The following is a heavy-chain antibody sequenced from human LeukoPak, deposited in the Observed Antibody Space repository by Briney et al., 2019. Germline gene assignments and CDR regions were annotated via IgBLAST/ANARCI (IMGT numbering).Heavy chain of an antibody. Sequence: PGGSLRLSCAASGFPVSTNYLSWVRQAPGEGLEWVSVVYSGGSTHYADSVKGRFTISRDNSKNTLYLHMNSLRAEDTAVYYCATADSGSYYSEFYYWGQGTLVTVSS. D-gene: IGHD1-26*01. CDR1: GFPVSTNY. CDR2: VYSGGST. CDR3: ATADSGSYYSEFYY. J-gene: IGHJ4*02. V-gene: IGHV3-66*01.